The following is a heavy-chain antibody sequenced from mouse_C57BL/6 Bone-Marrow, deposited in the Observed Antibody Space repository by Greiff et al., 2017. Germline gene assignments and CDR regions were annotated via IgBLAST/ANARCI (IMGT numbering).Heavy chain of an antibody. CDR2: IYPGSGST. D-gene: IGHD1-1*01. J-gene: IGHJ2*01. CDR3: AREGDYGSSYLDY. Sequence: VQLQQPGAELVKPGASVKMSCKASGYTFTSYWITWVKQRPGQGLVWIGDIYPGSGSTNYNEKFKSKATLTVDTSSSTAYMQLSSLTSEDSAVYDCAREGDYGSSYLDYWGQGTTLTVSS. CDR1: GYTFTSYW. V-gene: IGHV1-55*01.